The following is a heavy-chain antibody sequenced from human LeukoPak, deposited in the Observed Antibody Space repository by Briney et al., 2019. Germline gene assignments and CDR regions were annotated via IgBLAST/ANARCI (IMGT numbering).Heavy chain of an antibody. D-gene: IGHD3-3*01. CDR2: IIPILGIA. CDR3: ARADFWSGYYLSRFDY. CDR1: GGTFSSYT. V-gene: IGHV1-69*02. J-gene: IGHJ4*02. Sequence: SVKLSCKASGGTFSSYTISWVRQAPGQGLEWMGRIIPILGIANYTQKFQGRVTITADKSTSTAYMELSSLRSEDTAVYYCARADFWSGYYLSRFDYWGQGTLVTVSS.